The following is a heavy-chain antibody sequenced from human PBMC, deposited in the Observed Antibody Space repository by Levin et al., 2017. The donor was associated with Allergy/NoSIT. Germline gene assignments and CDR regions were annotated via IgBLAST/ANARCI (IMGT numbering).Heavy chain of an antibody. CDR1: GGSFRGYY. D-gene: IGHD5-12*01. CDR3: ARCRLAQWLRCYMDV. J-gene: IGHJ6*03. CDR2: INHSGST. Sequence: ASQTLSLTCAVYGGSFRGYYWSWIRQPPGKGLEWIGEINHSGSTNYNPYLKSRVTISVDTSKNQFSLKLSSVTAADTAVYYCARCRLAQWLRCYMDVWGKGTTVTVSS. V-gene: IGHV4-34*01.